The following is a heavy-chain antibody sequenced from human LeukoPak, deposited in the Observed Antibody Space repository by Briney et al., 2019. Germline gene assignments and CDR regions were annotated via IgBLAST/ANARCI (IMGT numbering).Heavy chain of an antibody. CDR2: INPNSGGT. CDR3: ARARPVVPAALDY. CDR1: GYTFTGYY. V-gene: IGHV1-2*02. Sequence: GASVKASCKASGYTFTGYYMHWVRQAPGQGLEWMGWINPNSGGTNYAQKFQGRVTMTRDTSISTAYMELSRLRSDDTAVYYCARARPVVPAALDYWGQGTLVTVSS. D-gene: IGHD2-2*01. J-gene: IGHJ4*02.